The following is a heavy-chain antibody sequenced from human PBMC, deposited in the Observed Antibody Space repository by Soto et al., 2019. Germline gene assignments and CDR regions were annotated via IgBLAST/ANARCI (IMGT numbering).Heavy chain of an antibody. CDR3: AKRGHGRYNWFDP. CDR2: ISYDGSNK. CDR1: GFTFSSYV. D-gene: IGHD6-25*01. V-gene: IGHV3-30*18. Sequence: PGGSLRLSCAASGFTFSSYVMHWVRQAPGKGLEWVAVISYDGSNKYYADSVKGRFTISRDNSKNTLYLQMNSLRAEDTAVYYCAKRGHGRYNWFDPWGQGTLVTVYS. J-gene: IGHJ5*02.